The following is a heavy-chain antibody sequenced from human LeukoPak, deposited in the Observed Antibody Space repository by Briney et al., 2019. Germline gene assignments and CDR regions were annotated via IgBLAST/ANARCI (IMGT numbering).Heavy chain of an antibody. V-gene: IGHV4-59*08. CDR1: GDSVSSNY. D-gene: IGHD6-19*01. CDR2: VSNSGST. CDR3: AKHGPVSNSAWYRFDP. J-gene: IGHJ5*02. Sequence: SETLSLTCTVSGDSVSSNYWSWIRQPPGKGLEWIGYVSNSGSTNLNASLKSRVTISVDKSKNHFSLNLSSVTAADTAVYFCAKHGPVSNSAWYRFDPWGQGTLVTVSS.